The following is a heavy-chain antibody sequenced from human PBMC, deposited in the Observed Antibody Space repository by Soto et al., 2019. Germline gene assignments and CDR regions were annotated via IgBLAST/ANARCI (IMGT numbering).Heavy chain of an antibody. CDR3: VKDNLSGGADV. D-gene: IGHD3-10*02. V-gene: IGHV3-9*01. J-gene: IGHJ6*02. Sequence: VQLVESGEDLIQPGRSLRLSCATSGFALSGSAMHWVRQVPGGGLEWVSGMYSSGDVGYADSVQGRFIMSRDVARNSLYLQMNSLQADDTALYYCVKDNLSGGADVWGQGTTVIVSS. CDR1: GFALSGSA. CDR2: MYSSGDV.